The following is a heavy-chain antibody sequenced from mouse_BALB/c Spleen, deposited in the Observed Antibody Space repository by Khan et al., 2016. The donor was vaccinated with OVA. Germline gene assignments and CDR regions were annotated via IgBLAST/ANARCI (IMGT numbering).Heavy chain of an antibody. CDR3: ARGGSSVPACFAY. CDR2: IRYDGNS. CDR1: GYSITSGYF. D-gene: IGHD3-1*01. V-gene: IGHV3-6*02. Sequence: EVQLQESGPGLVKPSQSLSLTCSVTGYSITSGYFWNWIRQFPGNKLEWMGYIRYDGNSNYNPSLKNRISITRDTSKNQFFLQLNSVTPEDTATYYCARGGSSVPACFAYWGQGTLVTVSA. J-gene: IGHJ3*01.